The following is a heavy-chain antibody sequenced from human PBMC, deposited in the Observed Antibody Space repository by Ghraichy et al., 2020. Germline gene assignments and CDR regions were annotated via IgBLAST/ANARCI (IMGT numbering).Heavy chain of an antibody. J-gene: IGHJ4*02. CDR3: VPVVPAAMYHFDY. CDR2: ISSNGGST. CDR1: GFTFSSYA. Sequence: GESLNISCSASGFTFSSYAMHWVRQAPGKGLEYVSAISSNGGSTYYADSVKGRFTISRDNSKNTLYLQMSSLRAEDTAVYYCVPVVPAAMYHFDYWGQGTLVTVSS. D-gene: IGHD2-2*01. V-gene: IGHV3-64D*06.